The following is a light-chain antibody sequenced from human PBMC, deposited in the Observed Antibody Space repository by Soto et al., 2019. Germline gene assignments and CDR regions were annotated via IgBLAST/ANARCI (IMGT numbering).Light chain of an antibody. V-gene: IGKV1-39*01. Sequence: DIQMTQSPSSLSASVGDRVTITCRASQSISRDLNWYQHKPGKAPKLLIFGASNLQSGVPSRFSGRGSGTDFTLTISSLQPEDFSTYYCQQNYNTLITFGQGTRLDIK. CDR1: QSISRD. CDR2: GAS. CDR3: QQNYNTLIT. J-gene: IGKJ5*01.